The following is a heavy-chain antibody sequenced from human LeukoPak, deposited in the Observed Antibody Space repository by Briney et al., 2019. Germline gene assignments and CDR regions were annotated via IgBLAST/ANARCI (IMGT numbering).Heavy chain of an antibody. CDR3: ARGYRWLQLSIRCPFDY. Sequence: GGSLRLFSAASGFTFSDYYMSWIRQAPGKGLEWVSYISSSGSTIYYAESVKGRFTISRDNAKNSLYLQMNSLRAEDTAVYYCARGYRWLQLSIRCPFDYWGQGTLVTVSS. D-gene: IGHD5-24*01. CDR1: GFTFSDYY. V-gene: IGHV3-11*01. CDR2: ISSSGSTI. J-gene: IGHJ4*02.